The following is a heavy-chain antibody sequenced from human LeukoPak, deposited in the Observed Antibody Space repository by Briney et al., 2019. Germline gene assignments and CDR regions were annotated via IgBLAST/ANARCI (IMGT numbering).Heavy chain of an antibody. D-gene: IGHD3-3*01. CDR2: IKQDGSEK. CDR1: GFMLSSYW. CDR3: ARGTGSDYDFWSGYYLFSDSFGYFDY. Sequence: GGSLRLSCAGSGFMLSSYWMSWVRQAPGKGLEWVANIKQDGSEKYYVDSVKGRFTISRDNAKNTLYLQMNSLRAEDTAVYYCARGTGSDYDFWSGYYLFSDSFGYFDYWGQGTLVTVSS. V-gene: IGHV3-7*01. J-gene: IGHJ4*02.